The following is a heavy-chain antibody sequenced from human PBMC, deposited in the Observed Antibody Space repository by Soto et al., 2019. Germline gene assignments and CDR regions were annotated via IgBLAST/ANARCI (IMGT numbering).Heavy chain of an antibody. D-gene: IGHD5-18*01. CDR1: GFTFSSYG. V-gene: IGHV3-30*18. J-gene: IGHJ4*02. Sequence: QVQLVESGGGVVQPGRSLRLSCAASGFTFSSYGMHWVRQAPGKGLEWVAVISYDGSNKYYADSVKGRFTISRDNSKNTLYLQMNSLRAEDTAVYYCAKDQSRTWIQRWLLPDYWGQGTLVTVSS. CDR3: AKDQSRTWIQRWLLPDY. CDR2: ISYDGSNK.